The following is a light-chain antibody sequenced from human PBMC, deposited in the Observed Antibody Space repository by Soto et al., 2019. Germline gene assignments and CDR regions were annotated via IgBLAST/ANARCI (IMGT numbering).Light chain of an antibody. CDR3: QQSYSTLYT. CDR1: QSISSY. J-gene: IGKJ2*01. V-gene: IGKV1-39*01. CDR2: AAS. Sequence: DIQMTQSPSSLSASVGDRVTITCRASQSISSYLYWYQQKPGKAPKLLIYAASSLQSGVPSRFRGSGSATDFTLTISSLQPEDFATYYCQQSYSTLYTFGQGTKLEIK.